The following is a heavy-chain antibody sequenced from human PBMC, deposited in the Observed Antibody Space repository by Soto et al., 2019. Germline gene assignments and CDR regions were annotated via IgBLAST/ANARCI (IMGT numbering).Heavy chain of an antibody. J-gene: IGHJ4*02. CDR1: GYTFTSYY. Sequence: QVQLVQSGAEVKKPGASVKVSCKASGYTFTSYYMHWVRQAPGQGLEWMGIINPSGGSTSYAQKFQGRVTMTRDTSTSTVYMALSSLRSEDTAVYYCSRVKDSSGSYRSFDYWGQGTLVTVSS. CDR2: INPSGGST. V-gene: IGHV1-46*03. D-gene: IGHD3-22*01. CDR3: SRVKDSSGSYRSFDY.